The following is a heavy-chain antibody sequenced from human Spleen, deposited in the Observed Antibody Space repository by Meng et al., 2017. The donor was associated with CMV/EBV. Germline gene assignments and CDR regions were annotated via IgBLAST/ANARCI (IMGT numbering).Heavy chain of an antibody. J-gene: IGHJ3*02. Sequence: ASVKVSCKASGYTFTSYGISWVRQAPGQGLEWMGWISAYNGNTNYAQKLQGRVTMTTDTSTSTAYMELRSLRSDDTAVYYCARGGYCSRTSCRRDAFDIWGQGTMVTVSS. D-gene: IGHD2-2*01. V-gene: IGHV1-18*01. CDR1: GYTFTSYG. CDR2: ISAYNGNT. CDR3: ARGGYCSRTSCRRDAFDI.